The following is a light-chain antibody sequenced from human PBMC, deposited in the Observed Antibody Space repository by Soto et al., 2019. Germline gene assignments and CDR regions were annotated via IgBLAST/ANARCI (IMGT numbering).Light chain of an antibody. CDR1: LTIGDS. Sequence: DIRMTQSPSPLSASVGDRVTITCRASLTIGDSLSWFQQKVGKPPTLLIYGASASQSGVPARFSGSGSGTDFTLTINNMQREDFATYYCQQTYNLPRTFGQGTKVDIK. J-gene: IGKJ1*01. CDR2: GAS. V-gene: IGKV1-39*01. CDR3: QQTYNLPRT.